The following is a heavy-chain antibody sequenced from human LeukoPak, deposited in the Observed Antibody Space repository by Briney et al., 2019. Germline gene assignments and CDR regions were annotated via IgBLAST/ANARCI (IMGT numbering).Heavy chain of an antibody. CDR3: AQAWSGKNYFDY. CDR2: ISGGGDST. V-gene: IGHV3-23*01. J-gene: IGHJ4*02. Sequence: GGSLRLSCAASGFTLRNYAMAWVRQAPGKGLEWVSTISGGGDSTNFADSVKGRFTISRDNSQGTMSLQLSSLRAEDTAVYYCAQAWSGKNYFDYWGQGTLVTVSS. D-gene: IGHD3-3*01. CDR1: GFTLRNYA.